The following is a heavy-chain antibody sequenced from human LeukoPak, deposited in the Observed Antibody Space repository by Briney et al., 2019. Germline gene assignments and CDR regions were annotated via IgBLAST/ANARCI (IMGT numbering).Heavy chain of an antibody. D-gene: IGHD3-10*01. J-gene: IGHJ5*02. CDR3: ARDYGSGSYGNWFDP. Sequence: ASVKVSCKASGHTFTSYGISWVRQAPGQGLEWMGWISAYNGNTNYAQKLQGRVTMTTDTSTSTAYMELRSLRSDDTAVYYCARDYGSGSYGNWFDPWGQGTLVTVSS. CDR1: GHTFTSYG. V-gene: IGHV1-18*01. CDR2: ISAYNGNT.